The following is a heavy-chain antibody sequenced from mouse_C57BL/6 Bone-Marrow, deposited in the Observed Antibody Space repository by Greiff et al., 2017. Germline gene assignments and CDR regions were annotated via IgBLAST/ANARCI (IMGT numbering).Heavy chain of an antibody. J-gene: IGHJ3*01. Sequence: EVQLVESGAELVRPGASVKLSCTASGFNIKDAYMHWVKQRPEQGLEWIGWIDPENGDTEYASKFQGKATITVDTSSNTAYLQLSSLTSEDTAVYYCTRIAYWGQGTLVTVSA. CDR1: GFNIKDAY. CDR2: IDPENGDT. V-gene: IGHV14-4*01. CDR3: TRIAY.